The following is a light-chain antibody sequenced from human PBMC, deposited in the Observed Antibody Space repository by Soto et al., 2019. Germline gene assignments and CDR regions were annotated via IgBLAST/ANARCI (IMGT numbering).Light chain of an antibody. J-gene: IGLJ1*01. CDR3: SSYTSSSTPV. Sequence: QSVLTQPASVSGSLGQSITISCTGTSSDVGGYNYVSWYQQHPGKAPKLMIYEVSNRPSGVSNRFSGSKSGNTASLTISGLRAEDEADYYCSSYTSSSTPVFGTGTKVTVL. V-gene: IGLV2-14*01. CDR2: EVS. CDR1: SSDVGGYNY.